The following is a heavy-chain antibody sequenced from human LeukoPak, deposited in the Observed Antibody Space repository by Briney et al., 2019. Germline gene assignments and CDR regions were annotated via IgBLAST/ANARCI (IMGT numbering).Heavy chain of an antibody. CDR1: GYTFTSYA. J-gene: IGHJ4*02. CDR3: ARVTRDGYNWSILDYFDY. CDR2: ISAYNGNT. V-gene: IGHV1-18*01. D-gene: IGHD5-24*01. Sequence: ASVKVSCKASGYTFTSYAIHWVRQAPGQGLEWMGWISAYNGNTNYAQKLQGRVTMTTDTSTSTAYMELRSLRSDDTAVYYCARVTRDGYNWSILDYFDYWGQGTLVTVSS.